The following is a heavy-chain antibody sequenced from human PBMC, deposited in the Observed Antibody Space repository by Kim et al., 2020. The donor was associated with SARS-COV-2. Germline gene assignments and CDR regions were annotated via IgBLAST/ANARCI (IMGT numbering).Heavy chain of an antibody. CDR3: VTAAQIVAPDGNY. Sequence: GGSLRLSCAASGLAFDTYAMSWVRQAPGKGLERVPAILYNSQETYHADSVRGRFTITRANSKNTMYLQMDNLRVEDAAVYYCVTAAQIVAPDGNYWGQGTLVTVSS. J-gene: IGHJ4*02. CDR1: GLAFDTYA. V-gene: IGHV3-23*01. D-gene: IGHD2-2*01. CDR2: ILYNSQET.